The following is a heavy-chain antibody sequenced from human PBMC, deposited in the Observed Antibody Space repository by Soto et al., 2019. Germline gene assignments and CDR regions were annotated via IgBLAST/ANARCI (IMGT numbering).Heavy chain of an antibody. D-gene: IGHD3-16*02. V-gene: IGHV1-18*01. CDR1: GYTFTSYG. Sequence: QVQLVQSGAEVKKPGASVKVSCKASGYTFTSYGISWVRQAPGQGLEWMGWISAYNGNTNYAQKLQGRVTMTTDTPKSTAYMELRSLRSDDTAVYYCARDPAHIRLGEFSLYRRFDPWGQGTLVTVSS. J-gene: IGHJ5*02. CDR2: ISAYNGNT. CDR3: ARDPAHIRLGEFSLYRRFDP.